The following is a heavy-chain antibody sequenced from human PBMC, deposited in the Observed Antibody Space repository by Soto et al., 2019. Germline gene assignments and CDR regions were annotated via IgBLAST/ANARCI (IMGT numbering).Heavy chain of an antibody. V-gene: IGHV1-69*13. CDR3: ARESGSSTSCYLKRFDP. J-gene: IGHJ5*02. CDR2: IIPIFGTA. CDR1: GGTFSSYA. D-gene: IGHD2-2*01. Sequence: ASVKVSCKASGGTFSSYAISWVRQAPGQGLEWMGGIIPIFGTANYAQKFQGRVTITADESTSTAYMELSSLRSEDTAVYYCARESGSSTSCYLKRFDPCGQGPLVAVCS.